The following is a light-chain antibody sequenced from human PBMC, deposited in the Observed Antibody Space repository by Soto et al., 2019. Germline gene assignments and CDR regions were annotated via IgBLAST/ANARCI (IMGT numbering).Light chain of an antibody. CDR2: STS. CDR1: TGAVTSGYY. Sequence: QAVVTQEPSLTVSPGGTVTLTCASSTGAVTSGYYPNWYQQNPGQAPRVLIYSTSNKHSWTPARFSGYLLGDKAALTLSGVQPEDEAEYYCLLFYDNTWVFGGGTKLTVL. V-gene: IGLV7-43*01. J-gene: IGLJ3*02. CDR3: LLFYDNTWV.